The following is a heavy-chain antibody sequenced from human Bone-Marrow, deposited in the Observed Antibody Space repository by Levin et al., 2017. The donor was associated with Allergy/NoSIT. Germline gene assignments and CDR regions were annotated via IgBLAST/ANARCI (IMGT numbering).Heavy chain of an antibody. V-gene: IGHV3-30*18. CDR2: ISYDGNSK. Sequence: SLKISCVVSGLTFSRSGFHWVRQAPGKGLEWVAVISYDGNSKYYGDSVKARFTISRDNSKSTLYLQMNSLRADDTAVYYCAKDRADYPINYYYNMDVWGKGTTVRVSS. CDR3: AKDRADYPINYYYNMDV. J-gene: IGHJ6*03. CDR1: GLTFSRSG. D-gene: IGHD4-11*01.